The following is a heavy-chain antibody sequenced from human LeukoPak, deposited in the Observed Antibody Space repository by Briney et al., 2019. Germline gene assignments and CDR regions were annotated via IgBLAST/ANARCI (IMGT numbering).Heavy chain of an antibody. CDR2: ISYDGSNK. V-gene: IGHV3-30-3*01. D-gene: IGHD3-10*01. Sequence: GGSLRLSCAASGFTFSSYWMGWVRQAPGKGLEWLAVISYDGSNKYYADSVKDRFTISRDNSRNTLYLQMNSLRAEDTAVYYCATLWFGEPTFDYWGQGTLVTVSS. J-gene: IGHJ4*02. CDR1: GFTFSSYW. CDR3: ATLWFGEPTFDY.